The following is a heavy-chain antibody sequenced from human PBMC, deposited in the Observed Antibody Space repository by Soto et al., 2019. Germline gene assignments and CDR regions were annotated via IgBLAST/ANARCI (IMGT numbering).Heavy chain of an antibody. CDR2: IIPIFGTA. V-gene: IGHV1-69*12. CDR1: GGTFSSYA. CDR3: ARGAMIAAAGHYYYGMDV. J-gene: IGHJ6*02. D-gene: IGHD6-13*01. Sequence: QVQLVQSGAEVKKPGSSVKVSCKASGGTFSSYAISWVRQAPGQGLEWMGGIIPIFGTANYAQKFQGRVTITADESTSTAYMELSSLRSEDTAVYYCARGAMIAAAGHYYYGMDVWGQGTTVTVSS.